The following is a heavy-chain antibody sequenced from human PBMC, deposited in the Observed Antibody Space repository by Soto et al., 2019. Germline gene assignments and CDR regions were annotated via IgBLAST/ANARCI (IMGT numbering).Heavy chain of an antibody. CDR2: IKAGNGNT. CDR1: GYTFTSYA. Sequence: QVQLVQSGAEEKKPGASVKVSCKASGYTFTSYAMHWVRQAPGQRLEWMGWIKAGNGNTKYSQKFQGRVTITRDTTASTAYMELSRVISEEMGVNYCARGSAYYQWDGYWSQVTLVTIS. J-gene: IGHJ4*02. V-gene: IGHV1-3*05. CDR3: ARGSAYYQWDGY. D-gene: IGHD3-22*01.